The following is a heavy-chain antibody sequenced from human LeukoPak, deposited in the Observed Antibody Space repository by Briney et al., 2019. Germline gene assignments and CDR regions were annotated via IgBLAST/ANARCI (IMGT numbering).Heavy chain of an antibody. D-gene: IGHD3-22*01. V-gene: IGHV1-46*01. CDR1: GYTFINYY. CDR3: ARHYYDKTRQPEFDY. Sequence: GASVKVSCKASGYTFINYYMHWVRQAPGQGLEWMGIINPSGGTTSYAQNFQGRVTMTRDTSTSTVYMELSSLRSEDTAVYYCARHYYDKTRQPEFDYWGQGTLVTVSS. J-gene: IGHJ4*02. CDR2: INPSGGTT.